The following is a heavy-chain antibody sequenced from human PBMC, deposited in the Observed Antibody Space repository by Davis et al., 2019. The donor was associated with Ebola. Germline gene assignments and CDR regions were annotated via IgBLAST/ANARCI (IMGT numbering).Heavy chain of an antibody. J-gene: IGHJ6*02. CDR1: GYTFTSYG. CDR3: ARDLMVSKDIVVVPFMKYYGMDV. D-gene: IGHD2-2*01. Sequence: ASVKVSCKASGYTFTSYGISWVRQAPGQGLEWMGWISAYNGNTNYAQKLQGRVTMTTDTSTSTAYMELRSLRSDDTAVYYCARDLMVSKDIVVVPFMKYYGMDVWGQGTAVTVSS. V-gene: IGHV1-18*04. CDR2: ISAYNGNT.